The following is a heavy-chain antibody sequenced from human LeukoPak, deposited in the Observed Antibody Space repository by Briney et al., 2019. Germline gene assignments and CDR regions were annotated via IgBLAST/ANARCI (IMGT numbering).Heavy chain of an antibody. J-gene: IGHJ4*02. CDR1: GFTFSSYW. CDR2: ISSDGITT. Sequence: GGSLRLSCAASGFTFSSYWMYWVRQAPGKGLVWVSRISSDGITTNYAGAVKGRLTMSRDNAKNTLFLQMNTLRAEDTAVYYCVRDLGELPTYWGQGTLVTVSS. D-gene: IGHD1-26*01. V-gene: IGHV3-74*01. CDR3: VRDLGELPTY.